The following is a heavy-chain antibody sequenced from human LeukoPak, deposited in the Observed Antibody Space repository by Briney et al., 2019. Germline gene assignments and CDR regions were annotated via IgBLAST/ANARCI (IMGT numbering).Heavy chain of an antibody. Sequence: PSETLSLTCTVSGGSISSYYWSWIRQPPGKGLEWIGYIYYSGSTNYNPPLKSRVTISVDTSKNQFSLELSSVTAADTAVYYCARAVEWLPYYFDYWGQGTLVTVSS. D-gene: IGHD6-19*01. CDR2: IYYSGST. V-gene: IGHV4-59*01. CDR3: ARAVEWLPYYFDY. CDR1: GGSISSYY. J-gene: IGHJ4*02.